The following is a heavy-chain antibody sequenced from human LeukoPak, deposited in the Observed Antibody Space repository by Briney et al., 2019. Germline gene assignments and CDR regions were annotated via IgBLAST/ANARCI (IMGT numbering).Heavy chain of an antibody. CDR2: MNPSSGNT. CDR3: ARSMDTSMVVCDY. Sequence: ASVKVSCKASGYTFTSSDINWVRQAAGQGLEWMGWMNPSSGNTGFAQKFQGRFTMTRNTSISTAYMELRSLRSEDTAMYYCARSMDTSMVVCDYWGQGTLVTVSS. J-gene: IGHJ4*02. V-gene: IGHV1-8*01. CDR1: GYTFTSSD. D-gene: IGHD5-18*01.